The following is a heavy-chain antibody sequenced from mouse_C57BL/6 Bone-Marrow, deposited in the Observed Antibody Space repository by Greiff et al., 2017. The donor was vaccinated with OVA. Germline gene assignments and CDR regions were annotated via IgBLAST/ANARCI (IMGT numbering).Heavy chain of an antibody. D-gene: IGHD4-1*01. Sequence: EVHLVESGGGLVQPGGSLSLSCAASGFTFTDYYMSWVRQPPGKALEWLGFIRNKANGYTTEYSASVKGRFTISRDNSQSILYLQMNALRAEDSATYYCARSGTSYYAMDYWGQGTSVTVSS. V-gene: IGHV7-3*01. J-gene: IGHJ4*01. CDR3: ARSGTSYYAMDY. CDR1: GFTFTDYY. CDR2: IRNKANGYTT.